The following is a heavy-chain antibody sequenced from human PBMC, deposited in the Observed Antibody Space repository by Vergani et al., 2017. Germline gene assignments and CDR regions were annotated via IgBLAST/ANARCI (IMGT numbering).Heavy chain of an antibody. D-gene: IGHD2/OR15-2a*01. Sequence: EVQLVESGGGVVQPGRSLRLSCAASGFTFSSYGMHWVRQAPGKGLEWVGFIRSKAYGGTTEYAASVKGRFTISRDDSKSIAYLQMNSLKTEDTAVYYCTRVYGHWSYFDYWGQGTLVTVSS. J-gene: IGHJ4*02. CDR1: GFTFSSYG. CDR2: IRSKAYGGTT. V-gene: IGHV3-49*04. CDR3: TRVYGHWSYFDY.